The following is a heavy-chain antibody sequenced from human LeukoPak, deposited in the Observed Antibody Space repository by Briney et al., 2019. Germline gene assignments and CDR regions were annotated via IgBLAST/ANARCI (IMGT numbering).Heavy chain of an antibody. D-gene: IGHD6-13*01. CDR2: IYSGGST. V-gene: IGHV3-66*01. CDR1: GFTFSDYY. CDR3: ARDAPRTGYSSSWYEAFDY. Sequence: GGSLRLSCAASGFTFSDYYMSWVRQAPGKGLEWVSVIYSGGSTYYADSVKGRFTISRDNSKNTLYLQMNSLRAEDTAVYYCARDAPRTGYSSSWYEAFDYWGQGTLVTVSS. J-gene: IGHJ4*02.